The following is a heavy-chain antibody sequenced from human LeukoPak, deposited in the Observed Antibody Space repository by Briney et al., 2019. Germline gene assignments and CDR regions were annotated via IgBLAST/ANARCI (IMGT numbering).Heavy chain of an antibody. V-gene: IGHV3-23*01. Sequence: GGSLRLSCAASGFTFSSYAMSWVRQAPGKGLEWVSAISGSGGSTYYADSVKGRFTISRDNSKNTLYLQMNSLRAEDTAVYYCARGQMATTGETDYWGQGTLVTVSS. J-gene: IGHJ4*02. CDR1: GFTFSSYA. D-gene: IGHD5-24*01. CDR2: ISGSGGST. CDR3: ARGQMATTGETDY.